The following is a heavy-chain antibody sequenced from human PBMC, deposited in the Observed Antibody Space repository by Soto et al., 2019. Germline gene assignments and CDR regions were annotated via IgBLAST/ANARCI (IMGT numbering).Heavy chain of an antibody. D-gene: IGHD3-9*01. J-gene: IGHJ6*02. V-gene: IGHV3-33*03. Sequence: QVQLVESGGGVVQPGRSLRLSCAASGFTFSIYDIHWVRQAPGRGLEWVAVIRYDGSNKSYADSVKGRFTISRDNSKNPLCLKMAGPRAGEPAVFSCAKNIGFPSRGSRSPLFDSDGRDVWGQGTTVTVPS. CDR3: AKNIGFPSRGSRSPLFDSDGRDV. CDR1: GFTFSIYD. CDR2: IRYDGSNK.